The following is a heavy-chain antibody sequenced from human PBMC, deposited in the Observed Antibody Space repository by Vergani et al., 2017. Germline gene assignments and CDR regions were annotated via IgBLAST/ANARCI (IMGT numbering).Heavy chain of an antibody. J-gene: IGHJ2*01. CDR3: ACNAPHSSSWDFDL. D-gene: IGHD6-13*01. CDR2: IYYSGST. CDR1: GGSISSYY. V-gene: IGHV4-59*08. Sequence: QVQLQESGPGLVKPSETLSLTCTVSGGSISSYYWSWIRQPPGKGLEWIGYIYYSGSTYYNPSLKSRVTISVDTSKNQFSLKLSSVTAADTAVYYCACNAPHSSSWDFDLWGRGTLVTVSS.